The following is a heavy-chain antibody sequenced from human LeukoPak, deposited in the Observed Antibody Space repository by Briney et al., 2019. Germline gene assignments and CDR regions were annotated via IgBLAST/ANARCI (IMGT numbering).Heavy chain of an antibody. CDR2: INSDGSEG. CDR3: ARYRHLYY. CDR1: GFTFSGFW. J-gene: IGHJ4*02. D-gene: IGHD3-16*01. Sequence: GGSLSLSCAVSGFTFSGFWMSWSRQAPGKGLEWVASINSDGSEGYYADVVKGRFTISRDNAKSSLYLQMNSLRAEDTAMYYCARYRHLYYWGQGTLVTVSS. V-gene: IGHV3-7*01.